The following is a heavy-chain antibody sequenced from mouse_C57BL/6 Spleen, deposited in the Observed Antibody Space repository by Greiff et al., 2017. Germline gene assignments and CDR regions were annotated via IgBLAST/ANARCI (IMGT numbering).Heavy chain of an antibody. D-gene: IGHD4-1*01. V-gene: IGHV1-80*01. Sequence: LQESGAELVKPGASVKISCKASGYAFSSYWMNWVKQRPGKGLEWIGQIYPGDGDTNYNGKFKGKATLTADKSSSTAYMQLSSLTSEDFAVYFCARGGITGTYWYFDVWGTGTTVTVSS. CDR2: IYPGDGDT. CDR3: ARGGITGTYWYFDV. CDR1: GYAFSSYW. J-gene: IGHJ1*03.